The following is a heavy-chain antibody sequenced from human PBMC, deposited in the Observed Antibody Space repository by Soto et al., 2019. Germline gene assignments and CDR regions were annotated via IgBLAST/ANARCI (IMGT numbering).Heavy chain of an antibody. CDR3: ASHSSRHYNWFDP. V-gene: IGHV3-7*01. D-gene: IGHD6-13*01. Sequence: EVQLVESGGGLVQPGGSLRLSCAASGFTFNNYWMSWVRQAPGKGLEWVANIKQDGSEKYYVDSVKGRFTISRDNAKNSLYLQMNSLRAEDTAVYYCASHSSRHYNWFDPWGQGTLVTVSS. CDR1: GFTFNNYW. J-gene: IGHJ5*02. CDR2: IKQDGSEK.